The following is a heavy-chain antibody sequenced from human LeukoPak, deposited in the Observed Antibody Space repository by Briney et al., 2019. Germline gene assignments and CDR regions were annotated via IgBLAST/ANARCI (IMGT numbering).Heavy chain of an antibody. CDR1: GGTFSSYA. J-gene: IGHJ5*02. V-gene: IGHV1-69*04. Sequence: WASVTVSCKASGGTFSSYAISWVRQAPGQGLEWMGRIIPILGIANYAQKFQGRVTITADKSTSTAYMELSSLRSEDTAVYYCARSNIVVVPAYNWFDPWGQGTLVTVSS. D-gene: IGHD2-2*01. CDR2: IIPILGIA. CDR3: ARSNIVVVPAYNWFDP.